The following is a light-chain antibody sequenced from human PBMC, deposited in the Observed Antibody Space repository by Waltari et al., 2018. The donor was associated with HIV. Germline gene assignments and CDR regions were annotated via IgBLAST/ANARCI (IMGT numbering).Light chain of an antibody. CDR2: KVS. J-gene: IGKJ1*01. CDR1: QSLVYSDGNTY. V-gene: IGKV2-30*01. CDR3: MQGAHWPWT. Sequence: DVVMTQSPLSLPVTLGQPASISCRSSQSLVYSDGNTYLNWFQQRPGQSPRRLIYKVSNRGYGVPDRVSGSGSGTDFTLRISRVAAEDVGVYYCMQGAHWPWTVGQGTKVGIK.